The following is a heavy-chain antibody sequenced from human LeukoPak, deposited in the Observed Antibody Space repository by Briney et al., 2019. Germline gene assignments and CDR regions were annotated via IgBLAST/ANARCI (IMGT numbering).Heavy chain of an antibody. CDR1: GDSISSTNYY. J-gene: IGHJ4*02. D-gene: IGHD3-22*01. CDR3: AREHAPYYYDSSGYHFDY. Sequence: PETLSLTCTVSGDSISSTNYYWGWVRQPPGKGLEWIGSIYYSGSTFNNPSLKSRVTISVDTSKNQFSMKLSSVTAADTAVYYCAREHAPYYYDSSGYHFDYWGQGTLVTVSS. V-gene: IGHV4-39*07. CDR2: IYYSGST.